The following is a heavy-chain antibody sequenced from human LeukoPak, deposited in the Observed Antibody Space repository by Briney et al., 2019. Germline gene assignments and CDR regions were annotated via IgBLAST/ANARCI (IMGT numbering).Heavy chain of an antibody. J-gene: IGHJ6*03. V-gene: IGHV4-4*07. CDR2: IYTSGST. CDR3: AREGQYGSGSYYNPRYYYYYMDV. D-gene: IGHD3-10*01. CDR1: GGSISSYY. Sequence: SETLSLTCTVSGGSISSYYWSWIRQPAGKGLEWIGRIYTSGSTNYNPSLKSRVTMSVDTSKNQFSLKLSSVTAADTAVYYCAREGQYGSGSYYNPRYYYYYMDVWGKGTTVTISS.